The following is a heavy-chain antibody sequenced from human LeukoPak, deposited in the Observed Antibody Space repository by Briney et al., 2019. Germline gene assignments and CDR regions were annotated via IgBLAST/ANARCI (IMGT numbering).Heavy chain of an antibody. CDR1: GLTFTTYG. J-gene: IGHJ5*02. Sequence: GGSLRLSCEASGLTFTTYGMHWVRQPPGKGLEWVAVISYDGRHQNYADSVKGRFTISRDNAKNSLYLQMNSLRAEDTAVYYCAGGDSNQYNWFDPWGQGTLVTVSS. D-gene: IGHD4-11*01. CDR2: ISYDGRHQ. V-gene: IGHV3-30*03. CDR3: AGGDSNQYNWFDP.